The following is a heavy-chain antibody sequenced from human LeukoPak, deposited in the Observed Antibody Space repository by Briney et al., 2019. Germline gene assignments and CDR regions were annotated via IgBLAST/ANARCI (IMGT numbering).Heavy chain of an antibody. J-gene: IGHJ6*02. CDR3: ARVHCSGGSCYPLDV. Sequence: SETLSLTCTVSGGSISSYYWSWIRQPPGKGLEWIGYIYYSGSTTYNPSLKSRVTISVDTSKNQVSLKLSSVAAADTAVYYCARVHCSGGSCYPLDVWGQGTTVTVSS. V-gene: IGHV4-59*01. CDR1: GGSISSYY. D-gene: IGHD2-15*01. CDR2: IYYSGST.